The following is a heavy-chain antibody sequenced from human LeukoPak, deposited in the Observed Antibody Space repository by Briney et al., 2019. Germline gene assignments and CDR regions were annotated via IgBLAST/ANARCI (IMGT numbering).Heavy chain of an antibody. CDR3: VRVWPPNAVDRGMTYSYFNALDV. Sequence: ASVKVSCKASNYTFASYGLSWVRQAPGQGLQWVGWISPYDVNTDYAQRFQARVTMTIDRATRTVYMDLKRLRLDDTAVYYCVRVWPPNAVDRGMTYSYFNALDVWGQGTTVIVSS. CDR2: ISPYDVNT. CDR1: NYTFASYG. J-gene: IGHJ6*02. V-gene: IGHV1-18*01. D-gene: IGHD1-1*01.